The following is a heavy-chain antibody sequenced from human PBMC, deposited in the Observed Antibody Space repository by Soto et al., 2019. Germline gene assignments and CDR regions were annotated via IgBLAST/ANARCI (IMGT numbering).Heavy chain of an antibody. J-gene: IGHJ3*02. Sequence: GGSLRLSCAASGFTVSSNYMSWVRQAPGKGLEWVSVIYSGGSTYYADSVKGRFTISRDNSKNTLYLQMNGLRAEDMAVYYCARVAGYSYDSGFDIWGQGTMVTVSS. CDR3: ARVAGYSYDSGFDI. CDR2: IYSGGST. D-gene: IGHD5-18*01. V-gene: IGHV3-66*01. CDR1: GFTVSSNY.